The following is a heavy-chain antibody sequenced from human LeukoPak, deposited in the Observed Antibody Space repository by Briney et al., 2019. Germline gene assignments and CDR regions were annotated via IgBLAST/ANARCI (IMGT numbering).Heavy chain of an antibody. CDR1: GFTFSSYA. CDR2: ISYDGSNK. V-gene: IGHV3-30*04. CDR3: ARELAGYYYYMDV. J-gene: IGHJ6*03. Sequence: GGSLRLSCAASGFTFSSYAMHWVRQAPGKGLEWVAVISYDGSNKYYADSVKGRFTISRDNSKNTLYLQMNSLRAEDTAVYYCARELAGYYYYMDVWGKGTTVTVSS. D-gene: IGHD6-13*01.